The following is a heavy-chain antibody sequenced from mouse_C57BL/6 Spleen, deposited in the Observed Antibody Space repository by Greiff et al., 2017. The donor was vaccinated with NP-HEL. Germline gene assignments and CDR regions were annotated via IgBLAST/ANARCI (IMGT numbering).Heavy chain of an antibody. D-gene: IGHD1-1*01. V-gene: IGHV1-18*01. CDR1: GYTFTDYN. J-gene: IGHJ4*01. CDR2: INPNNGGT. CDR3: ARGGSSYVNYAMDY. Sequence: VQLQQSGPELVKPGASVKIPCKASGYTFTDYNMDWVKQSHGKSLEWIGDINPNNGGTIYNQKFKGKATLTVDKSSSTAYMELRSLTSEDTAVYYCARGGSSYVNYAMDYWGQGTSVTVSS.